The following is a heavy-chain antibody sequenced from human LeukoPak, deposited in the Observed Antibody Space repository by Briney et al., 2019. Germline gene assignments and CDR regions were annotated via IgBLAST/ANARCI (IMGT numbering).Heavy chain of an antibody. J-gene: IGHJ3*02. Sequence: SETLSLTCTVSGGSVSSYYWSWIRQPPGKGLEWIAYIYYSGSSNYNPSLKSRVTISGDTSKNQFSLKVSSVTAADAAVYYCARRPRPPDAFDIWGQGTMVTVSS. V-gene: IGHV4-59*08. CDR2: IYYSGSS. CDR1: GGSVSSYY. CDR3: ARRPRPPDAFDI.